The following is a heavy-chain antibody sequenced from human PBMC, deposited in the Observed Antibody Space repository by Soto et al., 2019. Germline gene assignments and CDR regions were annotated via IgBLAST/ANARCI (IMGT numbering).Heavy chain of an antibody. D-gene: IGHD3-3*01. Sequence: AGGSLRLSSAVSGFTLRTFPMSWVRRAPGKGLEWVSGINGGDDSKHYAESVKGRFTISRDNSKNTLFLQMNSLRVEDTAVYYCVKGSDVARQELDYWGQGTLVTVSS. CDR1: GFTLRTFP. J-gene: IGHJ4*02. V-gene: IGHV3-23*01. CDR3: VKGSDVARQELDY. CDR2: INGGDDSK.